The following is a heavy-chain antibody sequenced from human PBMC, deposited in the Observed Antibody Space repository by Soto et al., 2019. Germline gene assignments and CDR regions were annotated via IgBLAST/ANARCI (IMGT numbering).Heavy chain of an antibody. D-gene: IGHD3-22*01. CDR2: INPSVGST. Sequence: QVQLVQSGAEVKKPGASVKVSCKASGYFFASYSMHWVRQAPGQGLERMGMINPSVGSTSYVEKFQRGVTMTRDTTTSTVYMEVRSLRSEDTAVYYCARESAVRDEFESSGDFDYWGQGTLVTVSS. CDR3: ARESAVRDEFESSGDFDY. CDR1: GYFFASYS. V-gene: IGHV1-46*01. J-gene: IGHJ4*02.